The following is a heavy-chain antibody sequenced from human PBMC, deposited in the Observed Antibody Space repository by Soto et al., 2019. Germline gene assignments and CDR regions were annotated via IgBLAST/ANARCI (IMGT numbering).Heavy chain of an antibody. CDR3: ARLIGNSWLDS. CDR2: TYYRSKWDY. J-gene: IGHJ5*01. Sequence: PSQTLSLTCAISGDSVSTNSATWDWIRQSPSRGLEWLGRTYYRSKWDYDYAASVKGRININPDTSNNQVSLHLDSVTPDDTAVYYCARLIGNSWLDSWGQGTLVTV. V-gene: IGHV6-1*01. CDR1: GDSVSTNSAT. D-gene: IGHD2-8*01.